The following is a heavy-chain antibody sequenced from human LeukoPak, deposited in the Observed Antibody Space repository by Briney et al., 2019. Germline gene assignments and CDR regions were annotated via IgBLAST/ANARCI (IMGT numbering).Heavy chain of an antibody. CDR1: GFTFSDYF. CDR2: INGRGTYI. CDR3: ARSGREATEIDY. Sequence: PGGSLRLSCAASGFTFSDYFMSWVRQAPGKGLEWLSYINGRGTYIDYAESLKGRITISRDNAQNSLYLQMNSLRVEDTAVCYCARSGREATEIDYWGQGTLVTVSS. V-gene: IGHV3-11*06. D-gene: IGHD1-1*01. J-gene: IGHJ4*02.